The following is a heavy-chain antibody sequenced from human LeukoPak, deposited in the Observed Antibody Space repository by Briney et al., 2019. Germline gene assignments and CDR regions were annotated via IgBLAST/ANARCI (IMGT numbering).Heavy chain of an antibody. CDR2: IIPIFGTA. J-gene: IGHJ4*02. V-gene: IGHV1-69*06. D-gene: IGHD3-22*01. CDR3: ARDSSGYPAD. CDR1: GGTFRSYA. Sequence: SVTVSCKASGGTFRSYAISWVRQAPGQGLEWMGGIIPIFGTANYAQKFQGRVTITADKSTSTAYMELSSLRSEDTAVYYCARDSSGYPADWGQGTLVTVSS.